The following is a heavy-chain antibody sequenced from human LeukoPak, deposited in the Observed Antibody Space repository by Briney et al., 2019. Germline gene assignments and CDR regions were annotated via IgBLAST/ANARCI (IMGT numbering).Heavy chain of an antibody. CDR1: GGSFSGYY. Sequence: PSETLSLTCAVYGGSFSGYYWSWIRQPPGKGLGWIGEINHSGSTNYNPSLKSRVTISVDTSKNQFSLKLSSVTAADTAVYYCARTWGTHWGQGTLVTVSS. V-gene: IGHV4-34*01. D-gene: IGHD3-16*01. CDR2: INHSGST. J-gene: IGHJ4*02. CDR3: ARTWGTH.